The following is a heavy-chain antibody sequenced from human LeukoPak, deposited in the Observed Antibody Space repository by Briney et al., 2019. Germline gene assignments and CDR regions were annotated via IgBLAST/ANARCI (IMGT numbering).Heavy chain of an antibody. Sequence: SETLSLTCAVYGGSFSGYYWSWIRQPPGKGLEWIGEINHSGSTNYNPSLKSRVTISVDTSKNQFSLKLTSVTAADTAVYYCARALRQLVRGYYYYYMDVWGTGTTVSISS. CDR2: INHSGST. J-gene: IGHJ6*03. CDR1: GGSFSGYY. V-gene: IGHV4-34*01. CDR3: ARALRQLVRGYYYYYMDV. D-gene: IGHD6-13*01.